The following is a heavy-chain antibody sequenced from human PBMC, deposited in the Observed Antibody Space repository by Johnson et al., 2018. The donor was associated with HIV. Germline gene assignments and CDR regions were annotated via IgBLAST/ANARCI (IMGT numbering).Heavy chain of an antibody. Sequence: QVQLVESGGGLVQPGRSLRLSCAASGFTFSSYAMHWVRQAPGKGLEWVAVISYDGSNKYYAYSVKGRFTISRENGKNSLYLQMNSLRAEDTAVYYCARDRDRLNWNYGALDIWGQGTMVTVSS. CDR1: GFTFSSYA. CDR2: ISYDGSNK. CDR3: ARDRDRLNWNYGALDI. D-gene: IGHD1-7*01. J-gene: IGHJ3*02. V-gene: IGHV3-30*04.